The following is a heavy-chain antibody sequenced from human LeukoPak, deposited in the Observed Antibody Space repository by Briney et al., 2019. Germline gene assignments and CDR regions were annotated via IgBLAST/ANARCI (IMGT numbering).Heavy chain of an antibody. D-gene: IGHD3-22*01. CDR1: GFTFTTYS. Sequence: GGSLRLSCAASGFTFTTYSMSWVRQAPGKGLESVSAIRGSGGSTYYANSVKGRFTISRDDSKSTLYLQMNSLRAEDTAVYHCVTFYYDSSGSYVHYWGQGTLVTVSS. V-gene: IGHV3-23*01. J-gene: IGHJ4*02. CDR3: VTFYYDSSGSYVHY. CDR2: IRGSGGST.